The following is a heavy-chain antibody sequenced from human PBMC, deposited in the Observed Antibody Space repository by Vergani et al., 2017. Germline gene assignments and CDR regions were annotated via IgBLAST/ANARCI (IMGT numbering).Heavy chain of an antibody. V-gene: IGHV4-4*03. J-gene: IGHJ4*02. CDR3: ARGHDFWSGYYIDY. Sequence: QVQLQESGPGLVKPPGTLSLTCAVSGGSISSSNWWSWIRQPPGKGLEWIGEINHSGSTNYNPSLKSRVTISVDTSKNQFSLKLSSVTAADTAVYYCARGHDFWSGYYIDYWGQGTLVTVSS. CDR1: GGSISSSNW. D-gene: IGHD3-3*01. CDR2: INHSGST.